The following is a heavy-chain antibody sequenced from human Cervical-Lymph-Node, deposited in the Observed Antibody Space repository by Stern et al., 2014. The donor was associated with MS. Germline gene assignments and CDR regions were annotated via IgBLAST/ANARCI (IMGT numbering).Heavy chain of an antibody. D-gene: IGHD3-22*01. CDR2: INAGNGNT. CDR3: ARDHHYDSSGYHDY. J-gene: IGHJ4*02. V-gene: IGHV1-3*01. Sequence: QVQLMQSGAEVKKPGASVNVSCKASGYTFTSYAMHWVRQAPGQGLEWMGWINAGNGNTKYSQKFQGRVTITRDTSASTAYMELSSLRSENTAVYYCARDHHYDSSGYHDYWGQGTLVTVSS. CDR1: GYTFTSYA.